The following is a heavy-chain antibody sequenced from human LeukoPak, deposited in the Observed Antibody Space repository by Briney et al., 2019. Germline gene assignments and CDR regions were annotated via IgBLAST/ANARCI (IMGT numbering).Heavy chain of an antibody. V-gene: IGHV3-21*01. CDR2: ISSSSSYI. Sequence: PGGSLTLSCAASGFTFSSYSMNWVRQAPGKGLEWVSSISSSSSYIYYADSVKGRFTISRDNAKNSLYLQMNSLRAEDTAVYYCARIALRFLEWLSYDAFDIWGQGTMVTVSS. D-gene: IGHD3-3*01. CDR1: GFTFSSYS. CDR3: ARIALRFLEWLSYDAFDI. J-gene: IGHJ3*02.